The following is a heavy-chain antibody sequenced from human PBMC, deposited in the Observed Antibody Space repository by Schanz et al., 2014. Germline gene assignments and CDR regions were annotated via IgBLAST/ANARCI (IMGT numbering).Heavy chain of an antibody. D-gene: IGHD4-17*01. J-gene: IGHJ4*02. CDR1: GFTFSRNA. CDR2: TSHDGSFT. V-gene: IGHV3-74*01. CDR3: VRDTDYHFDY. Sequence: VQLVESGGGVVQRGGSLRLSCAASGFTFSRNAMNWVRQAPGKGLEWVSRTSHDGSFTTFADSVKGRFTISRDNAKNALYLQMNSLRAEDTAVYYCVRDTDYHFDYWGQGTLVTVSS.